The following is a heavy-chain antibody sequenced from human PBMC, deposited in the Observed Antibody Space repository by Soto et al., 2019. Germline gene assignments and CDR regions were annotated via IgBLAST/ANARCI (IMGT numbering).Heavy chain of an antibody. CDR3: VRENYYYGMDV. CDR2: IKSGGNT. J-gene: IGHJ6*02. CDR1: GFTFSDYY. Sequence: GGSLRLSCAASGFTFSDYYMIWIRQAPGKGLEWVSVIKSGGNTYYADSVEGRFTISRDNSKNTLYLQMNSLRGEDTAVYYCVRENYYYGMDVWGQGTTVTVSS. V-gene: IGHV3-66*01.